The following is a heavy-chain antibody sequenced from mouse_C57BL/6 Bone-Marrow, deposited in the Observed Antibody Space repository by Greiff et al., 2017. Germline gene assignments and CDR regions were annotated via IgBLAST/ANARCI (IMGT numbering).Heavy chain of an antibody. Sequence: SGAELVRPGTSVKMSCKASGYTFTNYWIGWAKQRPGHGLEWIGDIYPGGGYTNYNEKFKGKATLTADKSSSTAYMQFRSLTSEDSAIYSCARYYWDAGFDYWGQGTTLTVSS. D-gene: IGHD4-1*01. CDR1: GYTFTNYW. J-gene: IGHJ2*01. V-gene: IGHV1-63*01. CDR3: ARYYWDAGFDY. CDR2: IYPGGGYT.